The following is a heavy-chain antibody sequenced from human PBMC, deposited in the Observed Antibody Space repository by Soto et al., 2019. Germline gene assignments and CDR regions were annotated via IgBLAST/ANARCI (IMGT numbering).Heavy chain of an antibody. J-gene: IGHJ4*02. D-gene: IGHD3-9*01. Sequence: QVQLEQSGAEVKKPGDSVKVSCKASGYTFTHFYITWVRQAPGQGLEWMGAISPHNFNTNYAQKFRGRVTLTTEKSTNRAYMDPRSLTSDDTAVYYCARDEGGYDIATGYYKAHHFDYWGQGVPVTVSS. CDR2: ISPHNFNT. CDR3: ARDEGGYDIATGYYKAHHFDY. V-gene: IGHV1-18*01. CDR1: GYTFTHFY.